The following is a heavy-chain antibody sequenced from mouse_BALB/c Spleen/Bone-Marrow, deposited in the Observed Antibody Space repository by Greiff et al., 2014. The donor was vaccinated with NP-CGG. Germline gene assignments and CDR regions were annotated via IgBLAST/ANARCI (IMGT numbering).Heavy chain of an antibody. J-gene: IGHJ4*01. CDR2: ISSGSSTI. V-gene: IGHV5-17*02. CDR1: GFTFSRSG. D-gene: IGHD2-4*01. CDR3: ARARSTMITTGAMDY. Sequence: EVMLVESGGGLVQPGGSRKLSCAASGFTFSRSGMHWVRQAPEKGLEWVAYISSGSSTIYYADTMKGRFTISRDNPKNTLFLQITSLRSEDTAMYYCARARSTMITTGAMDYWGQGTSVTVSS.